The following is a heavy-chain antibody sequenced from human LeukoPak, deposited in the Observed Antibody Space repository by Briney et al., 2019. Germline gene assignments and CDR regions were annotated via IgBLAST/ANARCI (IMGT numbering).Heavy chain of an antibody. Sequence: GASVKVSCKASGYTFTSYNMNWVRQAPGQGLEWMGWINTNTGNPMYAQGFAGWFVFSLDTSVSTAYLQINSLKAEDTAVYYCARGARAAQFGSGSYYNQWGQGTLVTVSS. CDR3: ARGARAAQFGSGSYYNQ. CDR1: GYTFTSYN. D-gene: IGHD3-10*01. V-gene: IGHV7-4-1*02. CDR2: INTNTGNP. J-gene: IGHJ4*02.